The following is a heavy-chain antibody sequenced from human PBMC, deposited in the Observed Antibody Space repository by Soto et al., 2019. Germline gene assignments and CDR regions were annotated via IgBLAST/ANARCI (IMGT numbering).Heavy chain of an antibody. Sequence: PGESLKISCKGSGYSFPTYWLAWVRQTPGRGLEYMGIIYPGDSDSRYSPAFQGQVTISADKSINTAYLQWTSLKASDTAIYYCERSRVSTPRLEDPFDIWGQGTMVTVS. CDR3: ERSRVSTPRLEDPFDI. V-gene: IGHV5-51*01. CDR2: IYPGDSDS. D-gene: IGHD5-12*01. CDR1: GYSFPTYW. J-gene: IGHJ3*02.